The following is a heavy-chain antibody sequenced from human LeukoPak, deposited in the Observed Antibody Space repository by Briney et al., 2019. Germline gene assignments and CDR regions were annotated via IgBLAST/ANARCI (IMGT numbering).Heavy chain of an antibody. V-gene: IGHV3-30*02. D-gene: IGHD3-10*01. CDR2: ISYDRSNK. Sequence: GGSLRLSCAASGFTFTNYNMHWVRQAPGKGLEWATFISYDRSNKYYADSVKGRFTISRDDSKKMLYMQMNSLRVEDTALYYCAKDLGSGSFAFDIWGQGTMVTVSS. CDR3: AKDLGSGSFAFDI. J-gene: IGHJ3*02. CDR1: GFTFTNYN.